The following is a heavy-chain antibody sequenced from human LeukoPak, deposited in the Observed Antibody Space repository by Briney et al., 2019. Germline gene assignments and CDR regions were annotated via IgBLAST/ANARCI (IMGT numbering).Heavy chain of an antibody. CDR1: GFTFSNYG. CDR2: IFYDGRNK. Sequence: GGSLRLSCAASGFTFSNYGMYWVRQAPGKGLEWVANIFYDGRNKYYTDSVKGRFTISRDNYKNTVFLQMDSLRREDAGVYYCATPGYWGQGTLVTVSS. J-gene: IGHJ4*02. V-gene: IGHV3-30*03. CDR3: ATPGY.